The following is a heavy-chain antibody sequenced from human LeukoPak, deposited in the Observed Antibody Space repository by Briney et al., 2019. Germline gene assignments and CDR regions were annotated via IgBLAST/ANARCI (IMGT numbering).Heavy chain of an antibody. Sequence: GGSLRLSCAASAFTFSSYGMHWARQAPGKGLEWVAYIQYDRTNEQYAHSVKGRFRISRDNSNNILYLQMNSLRTEDTAVYYCAKDKVRAGTRYYYMDVWGKGTTVTISS. V-gene: IGHV3-30*02. CDR3: AKDKVRAGTRYYYMDV. J-gene: IGHJ6*03. CDR2: IQYDRTNE. CDR1: AFTFSSYG. D-gene: IGHD6-19*01.